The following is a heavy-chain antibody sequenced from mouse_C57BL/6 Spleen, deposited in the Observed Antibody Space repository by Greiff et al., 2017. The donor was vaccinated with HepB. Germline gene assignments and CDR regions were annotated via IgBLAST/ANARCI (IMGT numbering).Heavy chain of an antibody. J-gene: IGHJ4*01. V-gene: IGHV1-55*01. CDR3: GRGGGITPVVENAMDY. Sequence: QVHVKQPGAELVKPGASVKMSCKASGYTFTSYWITWVKQRPGQGLEWIGDIYPGSGSTNYNEKFKSKATLTVDTSSSTAYMQLSSLTSEDSAVYYCGRGGGITPVVENAMDYWGQGTSVTVSS. D-gene: IGHD1-1*01. CDR1: GYTFTSYW. CDR2: IYPGSGST.